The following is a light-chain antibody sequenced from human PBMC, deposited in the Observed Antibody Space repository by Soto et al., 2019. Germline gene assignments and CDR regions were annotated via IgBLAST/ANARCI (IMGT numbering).Light chain of an antibody. Sequence: QSALTQPPSASGSPGQSVTISCTGTSSDVGGYYSVSWYQQHPGKAPKLMIYEATKRPSGVPDRFSGSKSGSTASLTVSGLQAEDEADYYCSSYAGINNLAVFGTGTSSPS. CDR2: EAT. J-gene: IGLJ1*01. CDR1: SSDVGGYYS. CDR3: SSYAGINNLAV. V-gene: IGLV2-8*01.